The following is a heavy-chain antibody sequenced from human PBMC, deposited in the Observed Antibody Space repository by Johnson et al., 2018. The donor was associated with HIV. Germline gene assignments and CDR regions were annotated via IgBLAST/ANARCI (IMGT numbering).Heavy chain of an antibody. Sequence: VQLVESGGCLEQPGGSLRLSCAASGFTFASSAMSWVRQAPGKGLEWVSAISDSGSTYYADSVKGRFTISRDNSKNTLYLQMNSLRAEDTAVYYCATDLSRWELHPLSAFDIWGQGTMVTVSS. V-gene: IGHV3-23*04. CDR2: ISDSGST. J-gene: IGHJ3*02. CDR3: ATDLSRWELHPLSAFDI. D-gene: IGHD4-23*01. CDR1: GFTFASSA.